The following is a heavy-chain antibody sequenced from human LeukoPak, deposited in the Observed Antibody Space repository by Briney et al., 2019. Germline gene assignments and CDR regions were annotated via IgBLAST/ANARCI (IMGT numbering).Heavy chain of an antibody. D-gene: IGHD3-10*01. V-gene: IGHV3-74*01. CDR2: INSDGSST. Sequence: GGSLRLSCAASGFTFSSYWMHWVRQAPGKGLVWVSRINSDGSSTSYADSVKGRFTISRDNAKNSLYLQMNSLRAEDTAVYYCAREGAITMVRGALYYYYMDVWGKGTTVTISS. CDR3: AREGAITMVRGALYYYYMDV. CDR1: GFTFSSYW. J-gene: IGHJ6*03.